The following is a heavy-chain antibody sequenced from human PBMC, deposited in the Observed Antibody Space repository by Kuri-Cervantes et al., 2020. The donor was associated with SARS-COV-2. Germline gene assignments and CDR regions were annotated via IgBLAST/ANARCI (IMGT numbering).Heavy chain of an antibody. CDR1: GFTFSSYW. CDR3: ARSPIAAAAPIFDY. Sequence: GGSLRLSCAASGFTFSSYWLHWVRQAPGKGLVWVSRINSDGSSTSYADSVKGRFTISRDNAKNTLYLQMNSLRAEDTAVYYCARSPIAAAAPIFDYWGQGTLVTVSS. V-gene: IGHV3-74*01. CDR2: INSDGSST. D-gene: IGHD6-13*01. J-gene: IGHJ4*02.